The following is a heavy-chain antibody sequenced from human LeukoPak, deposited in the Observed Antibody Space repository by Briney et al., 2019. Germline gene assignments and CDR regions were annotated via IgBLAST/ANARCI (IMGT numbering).Heavy chain of an antibody. CDR3: ARGPSLTGYYTPYWYFDL. V-gene: IGHV4-59*01. J-gene: IGHJ2*01. D-gene: IGHD3-9*01. CDR2: IYYSGST. CDR1: GGSISSYY. Sequence: SETLSLTCTVSGGSISSYYWSWIRQPPGKGLGWIGYIYYSGSTNYNPSLKSRVTISVDTSKNQFSLKLSSVTAADTAVYYCARGPSLTGYYTPYWYFDLWGRGTLVTVSS.